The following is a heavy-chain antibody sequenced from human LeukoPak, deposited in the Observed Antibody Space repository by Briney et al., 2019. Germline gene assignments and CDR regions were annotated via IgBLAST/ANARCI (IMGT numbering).Heavy chain of an antibody. CDR2: NSWNSGSI. J-gene: IGHJ1*01. Sequence: PGRSLRLSCAASGFTFADYAMHWVRHARGKGLGWVSYNSWNSGSIGYADSVKGRFTISRDNAQNSLYLKINSLRVEHMGLYYCVKDHPDWGQ. CDR1: GFTFADYA. CDR3: VKDHPD. V-gene: IGHV3-9*03.